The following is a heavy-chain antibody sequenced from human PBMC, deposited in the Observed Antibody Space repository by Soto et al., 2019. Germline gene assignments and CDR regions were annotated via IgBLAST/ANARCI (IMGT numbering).Heavy chain of an antibody. V-gene: IGHV3-23*01. CDR3: AKEGPENYDFWSGYYFSEGLDYYYGMDV. CDR1: GFTFSSYA. Sequence: GGSLRLSCAASGFTFSSYAMSWVRQAPGKGLEWVSAISGSGGSTYYADSVKGRFTISRDNSKNTLYLQMNSLRAEDTAVYYCAKEGPENYDFWSGYYFSEGLDYYYGMDVWGQGTTVTVSS. CDR2: ISGSGGST. J-gene: IGHJ6*02. D-gene: IGHD3-3*01.